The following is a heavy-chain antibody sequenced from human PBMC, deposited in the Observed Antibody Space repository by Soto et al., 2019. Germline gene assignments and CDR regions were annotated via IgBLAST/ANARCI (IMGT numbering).Heavy chain of an antibody. D-gene: IGHD5-18*01. Sequence: PGGSLRLSCEVSGFTLSMYSMTWVRQAPGKGLEWVAKIPQEGSDGHYANSVKGRFTISRDISTNMVYLQMSSLTDEDTAVYYCARAREPEYSSAIFFDIWGQGALVTVSS. V-gene: IGHV3-7*03. CDR2: IPQEGSDG. CDR3: ARAREPEYSSAIFFDI. CDR1: GFTLSMYS. J-gene: IGHJ4*02.